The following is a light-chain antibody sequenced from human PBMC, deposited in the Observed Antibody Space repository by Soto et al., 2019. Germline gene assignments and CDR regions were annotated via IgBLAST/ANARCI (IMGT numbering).Light chain of an antibody. J-gene: IGKJ1*01. CDR1: SSY. Sequence: EIVLTQSPGTLSLSPGERATLSCRAGSSYLAWYQQKPGQAPRLLIYGASIRATGIPDRFSGSASGTDFTLTISRLEPEDFAVYYCKQYISSSWTFGQGTKVDIK. CDR2: GAS. CDR3: KQYISSSWT. V-gene: IGKV3-20*01.